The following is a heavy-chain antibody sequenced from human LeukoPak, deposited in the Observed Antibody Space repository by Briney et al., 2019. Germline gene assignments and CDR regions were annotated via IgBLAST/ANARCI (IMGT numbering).Heavy chain of an antibody. V-gene: IGHV3-30*04. CDR2: ISYDGSNK. Sequence: GRSLRLSCSASGFTFSSYAMHWVRQAPGKGLEWVAVISYDGSNKYYADSVKGRFTISRDNSKNTLYLQMNSLRAEDTAVYYCATSRDYYDSSGYYPYYFDYWGQGTLVTVSS. D-gene: IGHD3-22*01. J-gene: IGHJ4*02. CDR1: GFTFSSYA. CDR3: ATSRDYYDSSGYYPYYFDY.